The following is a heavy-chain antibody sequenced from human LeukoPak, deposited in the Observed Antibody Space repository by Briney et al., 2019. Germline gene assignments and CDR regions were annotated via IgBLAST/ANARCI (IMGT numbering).Heavy chain of an antibody. J-gene: IGHJ4*02. CDR1: GGSISSYY. D-gene: IGHD3-10*01. CDR2: IYYSGST. Sequence: SETLSLTCTVSGGSISSYYWSWIRQPPGKGLEWIGYIYYSGSTNYNPSLKSRITISVDTSKNQFSLKLRSVTAADTAVYYCARGRITMVRGHLDYWGQGTLVTVSS. V-gene: IGHV4-59*01. CDR3: ARGRITMVRGHLDY.